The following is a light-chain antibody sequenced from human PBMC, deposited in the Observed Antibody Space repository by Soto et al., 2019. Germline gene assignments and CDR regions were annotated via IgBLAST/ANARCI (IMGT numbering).Light chain of an antibody. CDR2: VAS. CDR1: QSINTY. V-gene: IGKV1-39*01. J-gene: IGKJ2*01. CDR3: QQSYSIPYT. Sequence: DIQMTQSPSSLSASVGDRVTITCRASQSINTYLNWYQQKPGKAPNLLIYVASNLQSGFPSRFSASGSGTDFTLTISSLQPEDFATYFCQQSYSIPYTFGQGTKLGIK.